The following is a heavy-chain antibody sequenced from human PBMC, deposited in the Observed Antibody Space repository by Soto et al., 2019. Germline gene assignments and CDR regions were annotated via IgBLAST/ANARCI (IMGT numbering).Heavy chain of an antibody. CDR3: ARDKLRGSHCSSTSCYTGGYYYYYGMDV. CDR1: GFTFSSYE. J-gene: IGHJ6*02. D-gene: IGHD2-2*02. Sequence: EVQLVESGGGLVQPGGSLRLSCAASGFTFSSYEMNWVRQAPGKGLEWVSYISSSGSTIYYADSVKGRFTISRDNAKNSLYLQMNSLIAEDTAVYYCARDKLRGSHCSSTSCYTGGYYYYYGMDVWGQGTTVTVSS. CDR2: ISSSGSTI. V-gene: IGHV3-48*03.